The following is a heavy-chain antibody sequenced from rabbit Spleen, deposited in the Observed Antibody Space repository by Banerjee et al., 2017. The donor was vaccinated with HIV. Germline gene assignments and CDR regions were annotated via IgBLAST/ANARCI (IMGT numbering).Heavy chain of an antibody. D-gene: IGHD5-1*01. CDR2: INIVTGKS. Sequence: EQLVESGGGLVQPGGSLKLSCKASGFDFSRYGVSWVRQAPGKGLEWIACINIVTGKSVYASWAKGRFIMSRPSSTTVTLQMTSLTVADTATYFCARDLVAAIGWNFNLWGPGTLVTVS. J-gene: IGHJ4*01. CDR1: GFDFSRYG. CDR3: ARDLVAAIGWNFNL. V-gene: IGHV1S45*01.